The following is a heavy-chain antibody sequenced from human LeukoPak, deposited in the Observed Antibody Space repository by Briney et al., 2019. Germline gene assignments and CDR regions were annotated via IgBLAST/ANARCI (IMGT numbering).Heavy chain of an antibody. J-gene: IGHJ3*02. CDR2: ISGSGSNT. CDR3: AGYYYDSSGYYFDAFDI. CDR1: GFTFSSYA. D-gene: IGHD3-22*01. V-gene: IGHV3-23*01. Sequence: GGSLRLSCAASGFTFSSYAMSWVRQAPGKGLEWVSAISGSGSNTYYADSVKGRFTISRDNSRNTLFLQMNSLRTEDTAVYYCAGYYYDSSGYYFDAFDIWGQGTMVTVSS.